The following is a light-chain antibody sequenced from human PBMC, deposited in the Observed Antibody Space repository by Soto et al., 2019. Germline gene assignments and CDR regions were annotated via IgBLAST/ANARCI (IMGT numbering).Light chain of an antibody. V-gene: IGLV2-14*01. Sequence: QSVLTQPASVSGSPGQSITISCTGTSSDVGGYNYVSWYQQHPDKAPKLMIYDVSNRPSGVSNRFSGSKSGNTASLTISGLQAEDEADYYCSSYTSSRYVFGTGTKVTVL. CDR1: SSDVGGYNY. J-gene: IGLJ1*01. CDR2: DVS. CDR3: SSYTSSRYV.